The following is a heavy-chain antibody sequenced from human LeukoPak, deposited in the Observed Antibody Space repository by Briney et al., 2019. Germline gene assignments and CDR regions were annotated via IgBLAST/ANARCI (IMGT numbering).Heavy chain of an antibody. J-gene: IGHJ4*02. CDR2: IKQDGSEK. CDR3: ARDREAVADYYFDY. Sequence: GGSLRLSCAASGFTFSSYWMSWVRQAPGKGLEWVANIKQDGSEKYYVDSVKGRFTISRDNAKNSLYLQMNSLRAEDTAVYYCARDREAVADYYFDYWGQGTPVTVSS. V-gene: IGHV3-7*01. D-gene: IGHD6-19*01. CDR1: GFTFSSYW.